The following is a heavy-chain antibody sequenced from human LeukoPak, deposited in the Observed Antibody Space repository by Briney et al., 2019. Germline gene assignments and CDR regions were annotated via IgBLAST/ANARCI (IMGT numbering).Heavy chain of an antibody. Sequence: GASVKVSCKASGYTFTGYYMHWVRQAPGQGLEWMGWINPNSGGTNYAQKFQGGVTMTRDTSISTAYMELSRLRSDDTAVYYCASHYYDSSGYPSPAGGAFDIWGQGTMVTVSS. CDR1: GYTFTGYY. V-gene: IGHV1-2*02. J-gene: IGHJ3*02. D-gene: IGHD3-22*01. CDR2: INPNSGGT. CDR3: ASHYYDSSGYPSPAGGAFDI.